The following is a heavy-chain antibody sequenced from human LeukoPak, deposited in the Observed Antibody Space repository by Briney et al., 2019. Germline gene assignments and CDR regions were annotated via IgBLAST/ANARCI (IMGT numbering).Heavy chain of an antibody. V-gene: IGHV1-69*13. CDR1: GGIFSSYA. J-gene: IGHJ6*03. D-gene: IGHD1-26*01. CDR3: ARDAHSGSYSYMDV. CDR2: IIPIFGTA. Sequence: ASVKVSCKASGGIFSSYAINWVRRAPGQGLEWMGGIIPIFGTARYAQRFQGRVTITADEPTSTAYMELRSLSSEDTAVYYCARDAHSGSYSYMDVWGKGTTVTISS.